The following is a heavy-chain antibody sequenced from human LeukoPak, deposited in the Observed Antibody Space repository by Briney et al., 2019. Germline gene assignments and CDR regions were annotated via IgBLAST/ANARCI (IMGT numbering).Heavy chain of an antibody. Sequence: SETLSLTCTVSGGSFSSGGYYWSWIRQHPGKGLEWIGYIYYSGSTYYNPSLKSRVTISVDTSKNQFSLKLNSVTAADTAVYYCARVCYGDYVYWFDPWGQGTLVTVSS. CDR2: IYYSGST. J-gene: IGHJ5*02. CDR1: GGSFSSGGYY. V-gene: IGHV4-31*03. CDR3: ARVCYGDYVYWFDP. D-gene: IGHD4-17*01.